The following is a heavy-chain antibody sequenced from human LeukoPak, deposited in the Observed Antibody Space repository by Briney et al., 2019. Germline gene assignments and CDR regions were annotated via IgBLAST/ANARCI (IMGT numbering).Heavy chain of an antibody. J-gene: IGHJ3*02. CDR2: ISGSGGST. V-gene: IGHV3-23*01. CDR3: AKGSSSYYFAFDI. CDR1: GFTFSNYA. D-gene: IGHD6-13*01. Sequence: QTGGSLRLSCAASGFTFSNYAMSWVRQAPGKGVEWVSGISGSGGSTYYADSVKGRFTISRDNSKNTLYLQMNSLRAEDTAVYYCAKGSSSYYFAFDIWGQGTMVNVSS.